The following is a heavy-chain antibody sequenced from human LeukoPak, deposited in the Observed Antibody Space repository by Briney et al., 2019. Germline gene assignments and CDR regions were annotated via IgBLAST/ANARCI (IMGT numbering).Heavy chain of an antibody. CDR1: GFTFSSYW. V-gene: IGHV3-74*01. J-gene: IGHJ6*03. CDR2: INNDGSST. Sequence: GGSLRLSCAASGFTFSSYWMHWVRRAPGKGLVWVSRINNDGSSTSYADSVKGRFTISRDNAKNTLYLQMNSLRAEDTAVYYCARSGSYYYYYYYYMDVWGKGTTVTISS. CDR3: ARSGSYYYYYYYYMDV. D-gene: IGHD1-26*01.